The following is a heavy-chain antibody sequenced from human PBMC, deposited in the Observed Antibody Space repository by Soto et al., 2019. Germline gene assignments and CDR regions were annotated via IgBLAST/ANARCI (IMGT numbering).Heavy chain of an antibody. CDR3: AGAQYSSSSVAFDI. CDR1: GGSISSYY. V-gene: IGHV4-59*01. D-gene: IGHD6-6*01. J-gene: IGHJ3*02. CDR2: IYYGGST. Sequence: SETLSLTCTVSGGSISSYYWSWIRQPPGKGLEWIGYIYYGGSTNYNPSLKSRVTISVDTSKNQFSLKLSSVTAADTAVYYCAGAQYSSSSVAFDIWGQGTMVT.